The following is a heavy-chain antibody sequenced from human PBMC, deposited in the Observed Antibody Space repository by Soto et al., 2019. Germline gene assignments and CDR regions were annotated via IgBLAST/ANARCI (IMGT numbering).Heavy chain of an antibody. CDR2: ISGSGGST. Sequence: GGSLRLSCAASGFTFSSYAMSWVRQAPGKGLEWVSAISGSGGSTYYADSVKGRFTISRDNSKNTLYLQMNSLRAEDTAVYYCAKDLEPYCSSTSCQSYYYYYYMDVWGKGTTVTVSS. CDR3: AKDLEPYCSSTSCQSYYYYYYMDV. V-gene: IGHV3-23*01. D-gene: IGHD2-2*01. CDR1: GFTFSSYA. J-gene: IGHJ6*03.